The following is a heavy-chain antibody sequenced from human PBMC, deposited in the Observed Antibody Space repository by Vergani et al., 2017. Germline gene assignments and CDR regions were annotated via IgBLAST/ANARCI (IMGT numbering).Heavy chain of an antibody. V-gene: IGHV3-33*06. Sequence: QVQLVESGGGVVQPGRSLRLSCAASGFRFSSYGMNWVRQAPGKGLEWVAVIRYDGSNKYYADSVKGRFTISRDNSQNTVNLQMNSLRVDDTAVYYCAKDLGSCSSISCSYYMDVWGKGTTVTV. CDR3: AKDLGSCSSISCSYYMDV. CDR2: IRYDGSNK. CDR1: GFRFSSYG. J-gene: IGHJ6*03. D-gene: IGHD2-2*01.